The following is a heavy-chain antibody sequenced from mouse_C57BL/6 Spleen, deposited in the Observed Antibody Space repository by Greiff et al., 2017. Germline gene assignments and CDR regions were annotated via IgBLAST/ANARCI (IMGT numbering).Heavy chain of an antibody. J-gene: IGHJ2*01. V-gene: IGHV1-72*01. D-gene: IGHD1-1*01. Sequence: VKQRPGRGLEWIGRIDPNSGGTKYNEKFKSKATLTVDKPSSTAYMQLSSLTSEDSAVYYCASIYYYGSSYFDYWGQGTTLTVSS. CDR2: IDPNSGGT. CDR3: ASIYYYGSSYFDY.